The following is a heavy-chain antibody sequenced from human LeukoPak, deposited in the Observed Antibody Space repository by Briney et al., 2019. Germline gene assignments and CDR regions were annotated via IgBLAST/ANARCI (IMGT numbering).Heavy chain of an antibody. CDR3: AREGHYYDSSGYYYGHFDY. Sequence: PGGALRLSFAAPGFTFSSYAMHWVRQAPGKGLGWVAVISYDGSNKYYADSVKGRFTISRDNSKNTLYLQMNSLRAEDTAVYYCAREGHYYDSSGYYYGHFDYWGQGTLVTVSS. J-gene: IGHJ4*02. CDR1: GFTFSSYA. CDR2: ISYDGSNK. D-gene: IGHD3-22*01. V-gene: IGHV3-30-3*01.